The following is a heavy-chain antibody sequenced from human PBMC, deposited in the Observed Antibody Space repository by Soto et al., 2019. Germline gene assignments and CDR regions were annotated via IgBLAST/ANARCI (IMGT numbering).Heavy chain of an antibody. V-gene: IGHV1-3*01. CDR2: INAGNGNT. CDR1: GYTFTSYA. D-gene: IGHD5-18*01. J-gene: IGHJ5*02. Sequence: QVQLVQSGAEVKKPGASVKVSCKASGYTFTSYAMHWVRQAPGQRLEWMGWINAGNGNTKYSQKFQGRVTITRDTSASTAYMERSSLRSEDTAVYYCARGGYSYGYGGGWFDPWGQGTLVTVSS. CDR3: ARGGYSYGYGGGWFDP.